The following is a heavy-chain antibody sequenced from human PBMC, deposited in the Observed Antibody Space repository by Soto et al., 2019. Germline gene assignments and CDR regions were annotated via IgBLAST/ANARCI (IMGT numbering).Heavy chain of an antibody. Sequence: GGSLRLSCAASGFTFSSYAMSWVRQAPGKGLEWVSAISGSGGSTYYADSVKGRFTISRDNSKNTLYLQMNSLRAEDTAVYYCAKDSWYSSSSRGYFDYWGQGTLVTVSS. CDR2: ISGSGGST. CDR3: AKDSWYSSSSRGYFDY. J-gene: IGHJ4*02. D-gene: IGHD6-6*01. V-gene: IGHV3-23*01. CDR1: GFTFSSYA.